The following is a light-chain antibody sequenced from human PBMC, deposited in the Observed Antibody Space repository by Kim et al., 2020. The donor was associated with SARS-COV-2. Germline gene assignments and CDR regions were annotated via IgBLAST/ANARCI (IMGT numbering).Light chain of an antibody. Sequence: LSPGEGATLSGRARQSLPSSQLAWYQQKPGQTPKLLIRSASRRATGTPDRFSGSGSGTDYTLTINTLDREDFAVYYCQQYHADPTFGQGTKVDIK. CDR1: QSLPSSQ. J-gene: IGKJ1*01. CDR3: QQYHADPT. V-gene: IGKV3-20*01. CDR2: SAS.